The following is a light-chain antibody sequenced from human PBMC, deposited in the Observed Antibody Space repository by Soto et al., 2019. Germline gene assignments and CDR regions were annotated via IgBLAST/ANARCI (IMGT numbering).Light chain of an antibody. CDR2: EVS. J-gene: IGLJ1*01. CDR1: SSDVGSYNR. V-gene: IGLV2-18*02. CDR3: NSYTGSSTYV. Sequence: QSALTQPPSVSGSPGQSVAISCTGTSSDVGSYNRVSWYQQPPGAAPKLMIYEVSNRPSGVPDLFSGSKSGNTASLTISGLQAEDEADYYCNSYTGSSTYVFGTGTKLTVL.